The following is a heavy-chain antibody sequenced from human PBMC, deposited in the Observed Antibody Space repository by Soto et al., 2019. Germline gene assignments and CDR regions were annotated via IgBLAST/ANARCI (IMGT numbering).Heavy chain of an antibody. V-gene: IGHV3-48*01. J-gene: IGHJ4*02. CDR2: ISESSGTGSI. CDR1: GFTFSTYS. Sequence: EVQLVESGGGLVQPGGSLRLSCAVSGFTFSTYSMNLVRQAPGKGLEWVSFISESSGTGSIYYADSVKGRFTISRDNAKNSLYLQMNSLRADDTAVYYGARYLAVDADYWGQGTLVTVSS. CDR3: ARYLAVDADY. D-gene: IGHD5-12*01.